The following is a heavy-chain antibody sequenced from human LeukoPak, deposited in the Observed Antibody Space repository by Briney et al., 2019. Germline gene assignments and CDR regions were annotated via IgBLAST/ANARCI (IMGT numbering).Heavy chain of an antibody. CDR3: AREEGIVVVVARSSAFDI. CDR1: GYTFTGYF. Sequence: GASVKGSCKASGYTFTGYFMHWVRQAPGQGLEWMGWINPNSGGTNYAQKFQGRVTLTRDTSISTAYMELSRLRSDDTAVYYCAREEGIVVVVARSSAFDIWGQGTMVTVSS. CDR2: INPNSGGT. D-gene: IGHD2-15*01. J-gene: IGHJ3*02. V-gene: IGHV1-2*02.